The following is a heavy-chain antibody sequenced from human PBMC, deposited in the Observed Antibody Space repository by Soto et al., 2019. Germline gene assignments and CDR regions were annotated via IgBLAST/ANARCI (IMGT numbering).Heavy chain of an antibody. CDR1: GFTFSNYT. V-gene: IGHV3-21*01. CDR3: ARANYDFWSGYSNYFGMDV. CDR2: IPSSSLYI. Sequence: EVQLVESGGGLVKPGGSLRVSCAASGFTFSNYTINWVRQAPGKGLEWVSAIPSSSLYIYYADSVKGRFTISRDNAKNSLYLQMNSLGAEDTAVYYCARANYDFWSGYSNYFGMDVWGQGTTVTVSS. D-gene: IGHD3-3*01. J-gene: IGHJ6*02.